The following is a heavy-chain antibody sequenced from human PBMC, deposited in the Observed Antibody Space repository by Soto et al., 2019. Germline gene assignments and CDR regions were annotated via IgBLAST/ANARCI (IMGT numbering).Heavy chain of an antibody. CDR2: IYPDDSDT. Sequence: PGESLKISCQASGYSFSNFWIAWVRQMPGEGLEWLGIIYPDDSDTRYSPSFLGQVTISADKSIKTTYLQWSSLKASDTAIYFCASSALVTSTMNHFDLWGQGALVTVSS. J-gene: IGHJ4*02. CDR3: ASSALVTSTMNHFDL. V-gene: IGHV5-51*01. D-gene: IGHD1-26*01. CDR1: GYSFSNFW.